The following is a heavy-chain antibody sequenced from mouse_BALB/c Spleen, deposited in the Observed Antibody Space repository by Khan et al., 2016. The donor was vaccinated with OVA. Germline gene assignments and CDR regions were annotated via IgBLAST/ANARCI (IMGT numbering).Heavy chain of an antibody. Sequence: VQLKQSGPELMKPGTSVKISCKASGYSFTTYYIHWVMQSHGKSLEWIGYIDPFSGATTFNQKFKGKATLTVDKSSSTAYIHLSNLTSEDSAIYYWTRHGYVAWFTYGGQGTLVTVSA. J-gene: IGHJ3*01. CDR3: TRHGYVAWFTY. V-gene: IGHV1S135*01. CDR2: IDPFSGAT. CDR1: GYSFTTYY. D-gene: IGHD2-2*01.